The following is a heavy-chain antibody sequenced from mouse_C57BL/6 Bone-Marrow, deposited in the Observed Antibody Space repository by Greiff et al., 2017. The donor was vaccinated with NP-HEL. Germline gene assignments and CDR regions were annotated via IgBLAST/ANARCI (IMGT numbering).Heavy chain of an antibody. V-gene: IGHV1-78*01. CDR1: GYTFTDHT. J-gene: IGHJ1*03. D-gene: IGHD1-1*01. Sequence: QVQLKESDAELVKPGASVKISCKVSGYTFTDHTIHWMKQRPEQGLEWIGYIYPRDGSTKYNEKFKGKATLTADKSSSTAYMQLNSLTSEDSAVYFCARYPRHYGSSWYFDVWGTGTTVTVSS. CDR3: ARYPRHYGSSWYFDV. CDR2: IYPRDGST.